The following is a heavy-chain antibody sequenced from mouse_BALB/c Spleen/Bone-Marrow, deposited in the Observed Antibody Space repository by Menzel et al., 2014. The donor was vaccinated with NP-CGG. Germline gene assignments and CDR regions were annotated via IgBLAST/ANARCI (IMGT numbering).Heavy chain of an antibody. D-gene: IGHD2-3*01. J-gene: IGHJ3*01. CDR3: TRTYDGRTWFAY. CDR1: GYTFTNYW. V-gene: IGHV1-69*02. Sequence: VQLQQSGAELVRPGASVKLSCKASGYTFTNYWINWVKQRPGHGLEWIGNIYPSDSYTNYNQKFKDKATLTVDKSSSTAYMQLSSPTSEDSAVYYCTRTYDGRTWFAYWGQGTLVTVSA. CDR2: IYPSDSYT.